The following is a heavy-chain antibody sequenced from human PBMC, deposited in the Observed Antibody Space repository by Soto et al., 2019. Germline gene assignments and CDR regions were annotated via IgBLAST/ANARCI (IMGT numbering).Heavy chain of an antibody. Sequence: QVQLVESGGGVVQPGRSLRLSCAASGFTFSSYGMHWVRQAPGKGLEWVAVISYDGSNKYYADSVKGRFTISRDNSKNTLYLQMNSLRDEDTAVYYCAKAYLPLGYCISTSCYSDGMDVWGQGTTVTVSS. CDR1: GFTFSSYG. CDR2: ISYDGSNK. CDR3: AKAYLPLGYCISTSCYSDGMDV. J-gene: IGHJ6*02. V-gene: IGHV3-30*18. D-gene: IGHD2-2*01.